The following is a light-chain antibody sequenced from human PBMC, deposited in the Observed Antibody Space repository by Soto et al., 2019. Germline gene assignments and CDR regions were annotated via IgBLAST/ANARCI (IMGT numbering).Light chain of an antibody. CDR1: SSDVGTYNS. Sequence: QSVLTQPASVSGSPGQSISVSCTGSSSDVGTYNSVSWYQQHPGKAPKLIIYDVSNRPSGVSNRFSASKSGNTASLTISGLQTEDEADYYCGSYTSSSSWVFGGGTQLTVL. J-gene: IGLJ3*02. V-gene: IGLV2-14*03. CDR2: DVS. CDR3: GSYTSSSSWV.